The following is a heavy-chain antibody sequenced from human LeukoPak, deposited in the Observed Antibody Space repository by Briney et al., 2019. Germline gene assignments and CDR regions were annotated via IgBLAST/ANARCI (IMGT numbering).Heavy chain of an antibody. V-gene: IGHV3-7*01. Sequence: GGSLRLSCAASGFTFSNYWMIWVRQAPGKGLEWVAHINMDGSEKYYVDSVKGRFTISRDNAKNSLYMQMNSLRVEDTAVYYCARDKVTYWGQGTLVTVSS. CDR2: INMDGSEK. CDR3: ARDKVTY. CDR1: GFTFSNYW. J-gene: IGHJ4*02.